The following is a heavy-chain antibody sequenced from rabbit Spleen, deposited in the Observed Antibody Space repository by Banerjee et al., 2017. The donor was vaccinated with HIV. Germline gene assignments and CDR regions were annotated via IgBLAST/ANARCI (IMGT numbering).Heavy chain of an antibody. D-gene: IGHD8-1*01. CDR1: GFSFSSTYW. J-gene: IGHJ6*01. CDR2: IYGGSSGST. V-gene: IGHV1S40*01. CDR3: ARDGTGGSYFAL. Sequence: QSLEESGGDLVKPGASLTLTCTASGFSFSSTYWICWVRQAPGKGLEWIACIYGGSSGSTYYASWAKGRFTISKTSSTTVTLQMTSLTAADTATYFCARDGTGGSYFALWGQGTLVTVS.